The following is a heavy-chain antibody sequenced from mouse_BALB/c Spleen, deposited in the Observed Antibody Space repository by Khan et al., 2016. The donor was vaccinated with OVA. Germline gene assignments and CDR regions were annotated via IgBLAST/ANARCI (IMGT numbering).Heavy chain of an antibody. J-gene: IGHJ3*01. CDR1: GFTFSSFT. Sequence: EVELVESGGGLVKPGGSLKLSCAASGFTFSSFTMSWVRQTPEKRLEWVASISSGGDNTYYPDSVKGRFTISRDNAKNNLYLQMCGLRSGDTALYYCTRANCGPFAYWGQGTRVTVSA. CDR3: TRANCGPFAY. CDR2: ISSGGDNT. D-gene: IGHD1-1*02. V-gene: IGHV5-9*03.